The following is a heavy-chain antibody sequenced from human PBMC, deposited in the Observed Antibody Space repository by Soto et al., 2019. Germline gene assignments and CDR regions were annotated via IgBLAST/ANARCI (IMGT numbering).Heavy chain of an antibody. CDR3: ASTKIAFYNGFDP. D-gene: IGHD3-3*02. Sequence: QLQLQESGPGLVRPSETLSLTCTVSGGSISSSSYYWGWIRQPPGKGLEWIGSIYYSGSTYYTPSLKSRVTISVDTSKIQFSLKLSSVTAADTAVYYCASTKIAFYNGFDPWGQGTLVTVSS. CDR1: GGSISSSSYY. J-gene: IGHJ5*02. V-gene: IGHV4-39*01. CDR2: IYYSGST.